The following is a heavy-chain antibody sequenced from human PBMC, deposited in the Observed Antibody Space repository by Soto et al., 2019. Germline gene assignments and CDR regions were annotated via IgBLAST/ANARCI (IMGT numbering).Heavy chain of an antibody. CDR1: GFSFSTW. J-gene: IGHJ4*02. CDR2: INSDGSSI. D-gene: IGHD5-12*01. V-gene: IGHV3-74*01. Sequence: EVQLVESGGGVVQPGGSLRLSCVASGFSFSTWMHWVRQAPGKGLVWLSRINSDGSSITYADSVKGRFIVSRDNAKNTLYLQINSLTAEDTAVYCCRRGASGYGNFDYWGQGVLLTVSS. CDR3: RRGASGYGNFDY.